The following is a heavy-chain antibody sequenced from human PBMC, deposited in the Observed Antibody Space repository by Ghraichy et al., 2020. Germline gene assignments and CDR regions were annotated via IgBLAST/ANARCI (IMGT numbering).Heavy chain of an antibody. D-gene: IGHD3-3*01. CDR1: GGSISSGGYY. V-gene: IGHV4-31*03. Sequence: SETLSLTCTVSGGSISSGGYYWSWIRQHPGKGLEWIGYIYYSGSTYYNPSLKSRVTISVDTSKNQFSLKLSSVTAADTAVYYCARVWSNCMDVWGQGTTVTVSS. CDR3: ARVWSNCMDV. CDR2: IYYSGST. J-gene: IGHJ6*02.